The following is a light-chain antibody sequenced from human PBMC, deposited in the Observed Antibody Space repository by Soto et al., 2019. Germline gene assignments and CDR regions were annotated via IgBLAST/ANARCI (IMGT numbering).Light chain of an antibody. J-gene: IGKJ5*01. V-gene: IGKV3-11*01. CDR1: QSVSSY. CDR3: QQYNNWPPEIT. Sequence: EIVLTQSPATLSLSPGERATLPCRSSQSVSSYLAWYQQKPGQAPRLLLYDASNRATGIPARFSGSGSGTEFTLTISSLQSEDFAVYYYQQYNNWPPEITFGQGTRLEIK. CDR2: DAS.